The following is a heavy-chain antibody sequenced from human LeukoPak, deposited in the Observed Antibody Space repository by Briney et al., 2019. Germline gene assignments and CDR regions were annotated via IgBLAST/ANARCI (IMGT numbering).Heavy chain of an antibody. CDR2: IYPGDSDT. CDR3: ARHKTMSRMDV. Sequence: GESLKISWQGSGYSLSSYCIGWVRQMPGKGLEWMGIIYPGDSDTRYSPSFQGQVTISADKSISTAYLQWSSLKASDTAMYYCARHKTMSRMDVWGQGTTVTVSS. CDR1: GYSLSSYC. J-gene: IGHJ6*02. D-gene: IGHD3-10*02. V-gene: IGHV5-51*01.